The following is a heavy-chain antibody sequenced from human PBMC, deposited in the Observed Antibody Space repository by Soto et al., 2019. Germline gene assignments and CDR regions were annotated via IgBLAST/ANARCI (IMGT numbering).Heavy chain of an antibody. CDR1: GGSISSGGYS. CDR3: ASSGSGWYLY. Sequence: LSLTCVVSGGSISSGGYSWSWIRQPPGKGLEWIGYIYHSGSTYYNPSLKSRVTISVDRSKNQFSLKLSSVTAADTAVYYCASSGSGWYLYWGQGTLVTVSS. V-gene: IGHV4-30-2*01. D-gene: IGHD6-19*01. CDR2: IYHSGST. J-gene: IGHJ4*02.